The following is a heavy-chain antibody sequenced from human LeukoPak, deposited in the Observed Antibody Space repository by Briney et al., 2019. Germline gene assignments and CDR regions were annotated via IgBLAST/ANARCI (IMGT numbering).Heavy chain of an antibody. J-gene: IGHJ5*02. CDR1: GYSISSGYY. CDR3: ARALMTGSSTSWPYNWFDP. D-gene: IGHD2-2*01. CDR2: IYHSGSH. Sequence: VKPSETLSLTCAVSGYSISSGYYCGWIRQPPGEGLEWIGSIYHSGSHYNYPSLNRRASIRAATYKTQISLNLSSVTAADTAVYYCARALMTGSSTSWPYNWFDPWGQGTLVTVSS. V-gene: IGHV4-38-2*01.